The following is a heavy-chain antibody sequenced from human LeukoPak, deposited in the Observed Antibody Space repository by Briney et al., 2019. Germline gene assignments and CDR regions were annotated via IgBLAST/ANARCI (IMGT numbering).Heavy chain of an antibody. Sequence: GGSLRLACAASVLTFSDYYMCWIRQAPGKGLEWVSYISSSGSAIYYADSVKGRFTISRDNAKNSLYLQMNSLRAEDTAVYYCARDRGGSPDYWGQGTLVTVSS. D-gene: IGHD1-26*01. V-gene: IGHV3-11*01. CDR1: VLTFSDYY. J-gene: IGHJ4*02. CDR2: ISSSGSAI. CDR3: ARDRGGSPDY.